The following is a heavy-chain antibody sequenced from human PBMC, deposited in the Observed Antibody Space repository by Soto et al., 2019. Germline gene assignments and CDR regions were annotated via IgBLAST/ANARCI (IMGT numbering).Heavy chain of an antibody. CDR2: IYYSGTT. D-gene: IGHD3-10*01. J-gene: IGHJ4*02. CDR1: GGSISGTSRY. V-gene: IGHV4-39*01. CDR3: ARHTYYYGSGSHWPYLDY. Sequence: SETLSLTCTGSGGSISGTSRYWGWIRQSPGKGLEWIGSIYYSGTTYYNPSLKSRVTISVDTSKNQFSLKLSSVTATDTAVYYCARHTYYYGSGSHWPYLDYWGQGTLVTVSS.